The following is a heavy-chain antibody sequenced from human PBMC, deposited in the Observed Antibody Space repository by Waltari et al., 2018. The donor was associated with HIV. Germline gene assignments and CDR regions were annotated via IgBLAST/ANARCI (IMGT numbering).Heavy chain of an antibody. V-gene: IGHV4-34*01. J-gene: IGHJ4*02. Sequence: QVQLQQWGAGLLKPSETLSLTCAVYGGSLRGYYWSWIRQPPGKGLEWIGEINHSGRTNYNPSLKSRVAISIDTSKNQFSLKLRSVTAADTAMYYSARLEVGRGDYWGQGTLVTVSS. CDR2: INHSGRT. CDR3: ARLEVGRGDY. D-gene: IGHD1-26*01. CDR1: GGSLRGYY.